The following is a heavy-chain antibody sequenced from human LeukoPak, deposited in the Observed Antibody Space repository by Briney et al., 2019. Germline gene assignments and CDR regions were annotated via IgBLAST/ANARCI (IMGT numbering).Heavy chain of an antibody. V-gene: IGHV4-30-4*01. CDR1: GGSLTGYY. J-gene: IGHJ4*01. CDR2: IYYSGST. CDR3: ARGGIVVGDFDY. D-gene: IGHD2-15*01. Sequence: SETLSLTCTVSGGSLTGYYWSWIRQPPGKGLEWIGYIYYSGSTYYNPCLKSRVTISVDTSKNQFSLKLSSVTAADTAVYYCARGGIVVGDFDYWGQGTLVTVSS.